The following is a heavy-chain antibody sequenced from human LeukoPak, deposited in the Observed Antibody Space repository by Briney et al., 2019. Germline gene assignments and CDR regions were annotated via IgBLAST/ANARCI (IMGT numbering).Heavy chain of an antibody. CDR2: IYYSGSI. Sequence: PSETLSLTCTVSGASISSYYWSWIRQPPGRGLEWIGDIYYSGSIKYNPSLKSRVTMSVDTSKNQFSLKLSSVTAADTAIYYCARENPSGYYNRPIDYWGQGTLVTVSS. V-gene: IGHV4-59*01. CDR3: ARENPSGYYNRPIDY. J-gene: IGHJ4*02. D-gene: IGHD3-22*01. CDR1: GASISSYY.